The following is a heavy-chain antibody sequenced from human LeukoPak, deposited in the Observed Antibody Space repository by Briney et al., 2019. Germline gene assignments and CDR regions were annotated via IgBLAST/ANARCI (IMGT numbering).Heavy chain of an antibody. D-gene: IGHD2-2*01. CDR1: GGSFSGYY. CDR2: INHRGRT. J-gene: IGHJ6*03. Sequence: SETLSLTCAVYGGSFSGYYWSWIRQPPGKGLEWIGEINHRGRTNYNPSLKSRVTISVDTSKNQFSLKLSSVTAADTAVYYCARAGVGSPEVVPAANVSPYYYYMDVWGKGTTVTVSS. V-gene: IGHV4-34*01. CDR3: ARAGVGSPEVVPAANVSPYYYYMDV.